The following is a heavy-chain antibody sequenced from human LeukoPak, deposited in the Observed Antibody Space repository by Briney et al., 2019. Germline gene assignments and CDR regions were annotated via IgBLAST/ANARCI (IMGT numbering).Heavy chain of an antibody. V-gene: IGHV3-48*01. D-gene: IGHD2-21*01. CDR2: INGGGSPI. Sequence: PGGSLRLSCAASGFTVSSTYMNWVRQAPGKGLEWVSYINGGGSPIYYADSVRGRFTISRDNAKSSLYLQMNSLRAEDTALYYCVRDNPRCCGVIPANIDDFWGQGTLATVSS. CDR3: VRDNPRCCGVIPANIDDF. CDR1: GFTVSSTY. J-gene: IGHJ4*02.